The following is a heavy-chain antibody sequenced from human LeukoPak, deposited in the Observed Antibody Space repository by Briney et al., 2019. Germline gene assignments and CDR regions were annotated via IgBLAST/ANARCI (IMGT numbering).Heavy chain of an antibody. CDR1: GFTFSSYA. CDR3: AKDQGITIFGVVKGAFDI. Sequence: GGSLRLSCAASGFTFSSYAMSRVRQAPGKGLEWVSAISGSGGSTYYADSVKGRFTISRDNSKNTLYLQMNSLRAEDTAVYYCAKDQGITIFGVVKGAFDIWGQGTMVTVSS. CDR2: ISGSGGST. J-gene: IGHJ3*02. D-gene: IGHD3-3*01. V-gene: IGHV3-23*01.